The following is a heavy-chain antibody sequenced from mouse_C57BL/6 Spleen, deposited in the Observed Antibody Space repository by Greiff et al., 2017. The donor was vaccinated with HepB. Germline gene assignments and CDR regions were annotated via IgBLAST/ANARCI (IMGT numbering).Heavy chain of an antibody. V-gene: IGHV1-63*01. J-gene: IGHJ2*01. CDR3: ARLIYYYGSSYFDY. D-gene: IGHD1-1*01. CDR2: IYPGGGYT. Sequence: VQLQQSGAELVRPGTSVKMSCKASGYTFTNYWIGWVKQRPGHGLEWIGDIYPGGGYTNYNEKFKGKATLTADKSSSTAYMQFSSLTSEDSAIYYCARLIYYYGSSYFDYWGQGTTLTVSS. CDR1: GYTFTNYW.